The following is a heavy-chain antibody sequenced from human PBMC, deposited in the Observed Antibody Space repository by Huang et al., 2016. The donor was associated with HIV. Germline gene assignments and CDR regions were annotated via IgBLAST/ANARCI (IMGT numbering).Heavy chain of an antibody. CDR1: GLTFGSFG. CDR3: AKDLTYTFGRHFDY. V-gene: IGHV3-30*02. CDR2: IRYDGNNY. J-gene: IGHJ4*02. Sequence: QVQLVESGGGVVQPGGSLRLSCTASGLTFGSFGMHWVRQAPGKGLEWVAFIRYDGNNYYYADSVRGRFTISRDNSKDTLYLQMNRLRPDDSAVYYCAKDLTYTFGRHFDYWGRGTLVTVSS. D-gene: IGHD3-3*01.